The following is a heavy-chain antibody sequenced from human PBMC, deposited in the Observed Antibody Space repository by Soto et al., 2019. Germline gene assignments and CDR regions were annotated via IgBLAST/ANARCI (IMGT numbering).Heavy chain of an antibody. V-gene: IGHV4-59*01. D-gene: IGHD6-19*01. Sequence: PSETLSLTCTVSGDSIRNYYWSWIRQPPGKGLEWIGYVYYSGSTNYNPSLKSRVTISADSTKNQFSLQLTCVTAADTAVYYCWMWGWGSSGSRLESEFDYWGQGTLVTVSS. J-gene: IGHJ4*02. CDR1: GDSIRNYY. CDR2: VYYSGST. CDR3: WMWGWGSSGSRLESEFDY.